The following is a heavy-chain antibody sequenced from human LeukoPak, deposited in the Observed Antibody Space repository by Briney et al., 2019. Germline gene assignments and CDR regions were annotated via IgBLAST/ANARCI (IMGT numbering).Heavy chain of an antibody. CDR1: GFTFSSYW. J-gene: IGHJ4*02. D-gene: IGHD6-6*01. CDR3: ARHPTSIAARPGFFDY. CDR2: IKQDGSEK. Sequence: GGSLRLSCAASGFTFSSYWMSWVRQAPGKGLERVANIKQDGSEKCYVDSVKGRFTISRDNAKNSLYLQMNSLRAEDTAVYYCARHPTSIAARPGFFDYWGQGTLVTVSS. V-gene: IGHV3-7*01.